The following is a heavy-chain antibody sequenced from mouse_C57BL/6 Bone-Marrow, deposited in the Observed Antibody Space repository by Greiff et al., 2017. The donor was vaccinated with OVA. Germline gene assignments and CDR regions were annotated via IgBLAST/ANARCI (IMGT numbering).Heavy chain of an antibody. CDR2: ITHSGET. CDR1: GFPITSGYY. D-gene: IGHD1-1*01. V-gene: IGHV12-3*01. Sequence: VKVVESGPGLVKPSQSLFLTCSITGFPITSGYYWIWIRQSPGKPLEWMGYITHSGETFYNPSLQSPISITRETSKNQFFLQLNSVTTEDTAMYYCAGDSRGYYYGSSPYYFDYWGQGTTLTVSS. CDR3: AGDSRGYYYGSSPYYFDY. J-gene: IGHJ2*01.